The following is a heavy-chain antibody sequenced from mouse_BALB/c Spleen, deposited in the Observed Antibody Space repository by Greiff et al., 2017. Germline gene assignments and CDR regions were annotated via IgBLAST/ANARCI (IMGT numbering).Heavy chain of an antibody. D-gene: IGHD1-1*01. J-gene: IGHJ3*01. V-gene: IGHV2-9*02. Sequence: QVQLKESGPGLVAPSQSLSITCTVSGFSLTSYGVHWVRQPPGKGLEWLGVICAGGSTNYNSALMSRLSISKDNSKSQVFLKMNSLQTDDTAMYYCAREGNYYGSSPAWFAYWGQGTLVTVSA. CDR1: GFSLTSYG. CDR3: AREGNYYGSSPAWFAY. CDR2: ICAGGST.